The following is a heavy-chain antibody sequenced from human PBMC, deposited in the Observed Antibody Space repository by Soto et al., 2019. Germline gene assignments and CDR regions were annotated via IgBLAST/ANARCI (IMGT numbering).Heavy chain of an antibody. D-gene: IGHD5-12*01. CDR3: AVPGRGDFDY. CDR2: INHSGST. J-gene: IGHJ4*02. V-gene: IGHV4-34*01. CDR1: GGSFSGYY. Sequence: PSETLSLTCAVYGGSFSGYYWSWIRQPPGKGLEWIGEINHSGSTNYNPSLKSRVTISIDKSKNQFSLTLTSMTAADTALYYCAVPGRGDFDYWSQGTLVTVSS.